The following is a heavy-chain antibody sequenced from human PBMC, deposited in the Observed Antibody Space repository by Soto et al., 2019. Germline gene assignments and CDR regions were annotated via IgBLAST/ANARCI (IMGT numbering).Heavy chain of an antibody. Sequence: QLQLQESGPGLVKPSETLSLTCTVSGGSISSSSYYWGWIRQPPGKGLEWIGSIYYSGSTYYNPSLKSRVTISVDTSKNQFYLKLSSVTAADTAVYYCARLDIVVVVAATRGYFQHWGQGTLVTVSS. CDR3: ARLDIVVVVAATRGYFQH. CDR1: GGSISSSSYY. V-gene: IGHV4-39*01. CDR2: IYYSGST. J-gene: IGHJ1*01. D-gene: IGHD2-15*01.